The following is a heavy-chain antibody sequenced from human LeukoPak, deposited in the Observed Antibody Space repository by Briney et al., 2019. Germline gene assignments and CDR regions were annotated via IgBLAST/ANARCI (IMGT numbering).Heavy chain of an antibody. J-gene: IGHJ3*02. CDR2: IIPIFGTA. D-gene: IGHD3-22*01. CDR1: GGTFSSYA. V-gene: IGHV1-69*05. Sequence: SVKVSCKASGGTFSSYAISWVRQAPGQGLEWMGGIIPIFGTANYAQKFQGRVTITTDESTSTAYMELSSLRSEDTAVYYCARERAKYYYDSSGHDAFDIWGQGTMVTVSS. CDR3: ARERAKYYYDSSGHDAFDI.